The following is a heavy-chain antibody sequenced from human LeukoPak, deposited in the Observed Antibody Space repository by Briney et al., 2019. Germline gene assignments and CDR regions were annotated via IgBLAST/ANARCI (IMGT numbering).Heavy chain of an antibody. CDR1: GGSISSYC. D-gene: IGHD6-13*01. Sequence: SETLSLTCTVSGGSISSYCWSWIRQPPGKGLEWIGYIYYSGTTNYNPSLKSRVTISVDTSKNQFSLKLSSMTAADTAVCYCARGVYIAAAQYGYWGQGTLVTVSS. CDR3: ARGVYIAAAQYGY. CDR2: IYYSGTT. V-gene: IGHV4-59*01. J-gene: IGHJ4*02.